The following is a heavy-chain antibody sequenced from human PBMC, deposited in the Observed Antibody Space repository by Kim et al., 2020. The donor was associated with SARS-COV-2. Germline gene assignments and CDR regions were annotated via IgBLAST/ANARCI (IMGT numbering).Heavy chain of an antibody. CDR3: VRDSDYAFDI. CDR2: ITSSSSTI. Sequence: GGYLRLSCAASGFTFSSYSMNWVRQAPGKGLEWVSYITSSSSTICNADSVKGRFTISRDNAKNSLYLQMNSLTDEDTAVYYCVRDSDYAFDIWGQGTMVTVSS. CDR1: GFTFSSYS. J-gene: IGHJ3*02. V-gene: IGHV3-48*02.